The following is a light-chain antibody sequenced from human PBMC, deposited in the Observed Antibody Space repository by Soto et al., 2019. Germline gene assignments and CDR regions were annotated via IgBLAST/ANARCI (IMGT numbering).Light chain of an antibody. CDR3: QQRSSWFT. J-gene: IGKJ2*01. V-gene: IGKV3-11*01. CDR1: QSVGTF. Sequence: EIVLTQSPATLSLSPGERATLSCRASQSVGTFLAWYQQSPGQAPSLLTYDASITATGIPARVSGSGSGTEFTLTIISLEPEDFAVYYCQQRSSWFTFGQGTKLEIK. CDR2: DAS.